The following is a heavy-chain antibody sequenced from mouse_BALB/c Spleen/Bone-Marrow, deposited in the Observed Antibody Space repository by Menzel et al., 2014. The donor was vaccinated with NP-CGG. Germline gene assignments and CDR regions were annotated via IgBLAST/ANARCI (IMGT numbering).Heavy chain of an antibody. CDR1: GYSFTGYY. CDR2: INPYNGAT. D-gene: IGHD1-1*01. CDR3: ARGIYYGGYFDY. J-gene: IGHJ2*01. Sequence: SGPELVKPGASVKISCKASGYSFTGYYMHWVKQSHVKSLEWIGRINPYNGATSYNQNFKDKASLTVDKSSSTAYMELHSLTSEDSAVYYCARGIYYGGYFDYWGQGTTLTVSS. V-gene: IGHV1-31*01.